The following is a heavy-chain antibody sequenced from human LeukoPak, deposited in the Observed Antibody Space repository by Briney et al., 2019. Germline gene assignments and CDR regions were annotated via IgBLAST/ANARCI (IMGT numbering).Heavy chain of an antibody. D-gene: IGHD6-19*01. V-gene: IGHV3-21*01. CDR3: ARDANLGTIAVARD. J-gene: IGHJ4*02. Sequence: PGGSLRLSCAASGFTFSSYSMNWVRQAPGKGLEWVSSISSSSSYIYYADSVKGRFTISRDNAKNSLYLQMNSLRAEDTAVYYCARDANLGTIAVARDWGQGTLVTVSS. CDR2: ISSSSSYI. CDR1: GFTFSSYS.